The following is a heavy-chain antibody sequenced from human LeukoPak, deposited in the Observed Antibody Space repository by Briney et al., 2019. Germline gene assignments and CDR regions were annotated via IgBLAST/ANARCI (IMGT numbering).Heavy chain of an antibody. V-gene: IGHV1-69*05. CDR3: ARDTRELGYYYYYMDV. J-gene: IGHJ6*03. CDR1: GGTFSSYA. D-gene: IGHD7-27*01. Sequence: GASVKVSCKACGGTFSSYAISWVRQAPGQGLQCMGGLIPIFGTANYAQKFQGRVTITTDESTSTAYMELSSLTSEDTAVYYCARDTRELGYYYYYMDVCGKGTTVTVSS. CDR2: LIPIFGTA.